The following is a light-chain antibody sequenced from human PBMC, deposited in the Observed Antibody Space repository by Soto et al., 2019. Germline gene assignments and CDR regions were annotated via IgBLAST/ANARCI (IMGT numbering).Light chain of an antibody. Sequence: DIQMTQSPSSLSASVGDRVTITCRASQSISSYLNWYQQKPGKAPKLLIYAASSLQSGVPSRFSGSGSGTDFTLTISSLQPEDFAPYYCQQSYSTPPEWTFGQGTKVDIK. V-gene: IGKV1-39*01. CDR3: QQSYSTPPEWT. CDR2: AAS. CDR1: QSISSY. J-gene: IGKJ1*01.